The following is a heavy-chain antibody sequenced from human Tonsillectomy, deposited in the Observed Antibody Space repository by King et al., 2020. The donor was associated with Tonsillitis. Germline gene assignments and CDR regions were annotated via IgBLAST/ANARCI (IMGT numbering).Heavy chain of an antibody. CDR1: GGSISSGGYY. D-gene: IGHD2-15*01. CDR3: ARDVRATYDYGMDV. CDR2: IYYSGST. J-gene: IGHJ6*02. V-gene: IGHV4-31*03. Sequence: MQLQESGPGLVKPSQTLSLTCTVSGGSISSGGYYWSWIRQHPGKGLEWIGYIYYSGSTYYNPSLKSRVTISVDTSKNQFSLKLSSVTAADTAVYYCARDVRATYDYGMDVWGQGTTVTVSS.